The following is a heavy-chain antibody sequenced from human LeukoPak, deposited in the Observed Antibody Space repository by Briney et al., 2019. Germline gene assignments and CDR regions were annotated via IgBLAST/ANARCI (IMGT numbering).Heavy chain of an antibody. D-gene: IGHD3-22*01. J-gene: IGHJ4*02. CDR3: ARHMIVVLSPLIDY. CDR1: GFTFSDYY. Sequence: GGSLRLSCAASGFTFSDYYMSWIRQAPGKGLEWVSYISSSGSTIYYADSVKGRFTISRDNAKNSLYLRMNSLRAEDMAVYYCARHMIVVLSPLIDYWGQGTLVTVSS. CDR2: ISSSGSTI. V-gene: IGHV3-11*04.